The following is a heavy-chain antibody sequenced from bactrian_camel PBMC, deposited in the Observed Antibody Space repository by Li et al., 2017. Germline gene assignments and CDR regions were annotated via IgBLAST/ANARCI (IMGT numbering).Heavy chain of an antibody. J-gene: IGHJ6*01. D-gene: IGHD7*01. CDR2: IFTRGGTT. Sequence: VQLVESGGGSVQAGGSLRLSCAASGYTYNRNCMAWFRQIPGKEREGVASIFTRGGTTTYADSVKGRFTISHDYAKRTLYLQMNSLKPEDSAMYYCVADCEFRYDQFIFQTGTWGHGTQVTVS. V-gene: IGHV3S42*01. CDR3: VADCEFRYDQFIFQTGT. CDR1: GYTYNRNC.